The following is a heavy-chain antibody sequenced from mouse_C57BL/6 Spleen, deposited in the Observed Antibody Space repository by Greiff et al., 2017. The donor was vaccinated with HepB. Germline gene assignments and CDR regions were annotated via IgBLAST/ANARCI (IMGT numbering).Heavy chain of an antibody. CDR1: GYTFTSYW. Sequence: VQLQQPGAELVKPGASVKLSCKASGYTFTSYWMQWVKQRPGQGLEWIGEIDPSDSYTNYNQKFKGKATLTVDTSSSTAYMQLSSLTSEDSAVYYCARDYGSSCCDYWGQGTTLTVSS. CDR3: ARDYGSSCCDY. V-gene: IGHV1-50*01. D-gene: IGHD1-1*01. J-gene: IGHJ2*01. CDR2: IDPSDSYT.